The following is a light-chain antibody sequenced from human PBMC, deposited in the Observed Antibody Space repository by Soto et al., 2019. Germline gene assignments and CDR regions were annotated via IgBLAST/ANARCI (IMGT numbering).Light chain of an antibody. CDR1: QSVKSN. Sequence: EKVMTQSPAALSVSPGERATLSCRAGQSVKSNLAWYQQKAGQAPRLLLYGASTRATGIPARFSGSASGTEFTLTISSLQSEDSAVYYCQQYNDWPLTFGGGTKVDIK. V-gene: IGKV3-15*01. CDR3: QQYNDWPLT. J-gene: IGKJ4*01. CDR2: GAS.